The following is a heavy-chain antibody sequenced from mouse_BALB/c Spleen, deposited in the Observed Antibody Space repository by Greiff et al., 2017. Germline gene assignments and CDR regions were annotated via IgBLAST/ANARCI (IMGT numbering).Heavy chain of an antibody. V-gene: IGHV3-2*02. CDR2: ISYSGST. CDR3: ASQIYYGNYGAMDY. D-gene: IGHD2-1*01. Sequence: ESGPGLVKPSQSLSLTCTVTGYSITSDYAWNWIRQFPGNKLEWMGYISYSGSTSYNPSLKSRISITRDTSKNQFFLQLNSVTTEDTATYYCASQIYYGNYGAMDYWGQGTSVTVSS. CDR1: GYSITSDYA. J-gene: IGHJ4*01.